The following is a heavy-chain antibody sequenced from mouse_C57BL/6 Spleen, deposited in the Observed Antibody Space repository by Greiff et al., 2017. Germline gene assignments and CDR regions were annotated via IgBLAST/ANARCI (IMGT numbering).Heavy chain of an antibody. Sequence: EVHLVESGGGLVKPGGSLKLSCAASGFTFSSYAMTWVRQTPEKGLEWVASISAGGGYTYYPDNVKGRFTISRDNATNTLYLQMSHLKSEDTAMYYCARVDGYYYFDYWGQGTTLTVSS. V-gene: IGHV5-4*01. D-gene: IGHD2-3*01. CDR2: ISAGGGYT. CDR3: ARVDGYYYFDY. J-gene: IGHJ2*01. CDR1: GFTFSSYA.